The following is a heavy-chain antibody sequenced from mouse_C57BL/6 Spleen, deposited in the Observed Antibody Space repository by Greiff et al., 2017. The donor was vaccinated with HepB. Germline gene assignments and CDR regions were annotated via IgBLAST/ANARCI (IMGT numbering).Heavy chain of an antibody. CDR1: GYAFSSYW. V-gene: IGHV1-80*01. D-gene: IGHD3-2*02. CDR2: IYPGDGDT. Sequence: QVQLKESGAELVKPGASVKISCKASGYAFSSYWMNWVKQRPGKGLEWIGQIYPGDGDTNYNGKFKGKATLTADKSSSTAYMQLSSLTSEDSAVYFCARFKAAQAPGFAYRGQGTLVTVSA. CDR3: ARFKAAQAPGFAY. J-gene: IGHJ3*01.